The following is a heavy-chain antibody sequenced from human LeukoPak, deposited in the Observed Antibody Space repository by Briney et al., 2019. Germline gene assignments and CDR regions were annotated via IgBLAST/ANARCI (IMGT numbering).Heavy chain of an antibody. D-gene: IGHD5-12*01. CDR1: GFTFSSYG. V-gene: IGHV3-30*02. CDR3: AKGGGYEAQYYYYYLDV. Sequence: GGPLRLSCAASGFTFSSYGMHWARQAPGKGLEWVAFIRYDGSNKYYAGSVKGRFTISRDNSKNTLYLQMKSLRAEDTAVYYCAKGGGYEAQYYYYYLDVWGKGTTVTISS. CDR2: IRYDGSNK. J-gene: IGHJ6*03.